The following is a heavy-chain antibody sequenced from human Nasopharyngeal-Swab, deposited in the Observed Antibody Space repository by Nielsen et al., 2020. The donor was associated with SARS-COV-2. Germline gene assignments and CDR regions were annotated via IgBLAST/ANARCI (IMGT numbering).Heavy chain of an antibody. CDR2: VSYSGRT. J-gene: IGHJ4*02. Sequence: SETLSLTCAVSGASISSDYWGWIRQPPGKGLEWIGCVSYSGRTDYNPSLKSRVTISIDTSKKHFSLVLSSLTAADTALYYRTRGSLRTAPDCWGQGTLVTVSS. V-gene: IGHV4-59*12. D-gene: IGHD4-17*01. CDR3: TRGSLRTAPDC. CDR1: GASISSDY.